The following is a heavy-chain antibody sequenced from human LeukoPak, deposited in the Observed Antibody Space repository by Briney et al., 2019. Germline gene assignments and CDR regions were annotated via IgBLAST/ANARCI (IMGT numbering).Heavy chain of an antibody. CDR1: GFTFSDYY. Sequence: GGSLRLSCAASGFTFSDYYMSWIRQAPGQGLERISYISSSSSYTNYADSVKGRFTISRDNAKNSLYLQMNSLRAEDTAVYYCARESAYYDSSGYRRWFDPWGQGTLVTVSS. CDR3: ARESAYYDSSGYRRWFDP. D-gene: IGHD3-22*01. V-gene: IGHV3-11*05. CDR2: ISSSSSYT. J-gene: IGHJ5*02.